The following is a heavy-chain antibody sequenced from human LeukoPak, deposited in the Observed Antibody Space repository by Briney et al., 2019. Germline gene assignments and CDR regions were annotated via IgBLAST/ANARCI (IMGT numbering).Heavy chain of an antibody. CDR3: ARAALRPGYYYMDV. D-gene: IGHD3-10*02. Sequence: ASVKVSCKASGYTFTSYYMHWVRQPPGQGREWMGISNARGGSKIYAQKFEGRANITRDTSTSTVYMELSSLRSEDTAVYYCARAALRPGYYYMDVWGKGTTVTVSS. J-gene: IGHJ6*03. CDR2: SNARGGSK. V-gene: IGHV1-46*01. CDR1: GYTFTSYY.